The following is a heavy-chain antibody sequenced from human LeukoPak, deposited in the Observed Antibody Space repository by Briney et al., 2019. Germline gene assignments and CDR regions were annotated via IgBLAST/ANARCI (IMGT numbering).Heavy chain of an antibody. V-gene: IGHV3-73*01. Sequence: SGGSLRLSCAASGFTFSGSAMHWVRQASGKGLEWVGRIRSKANSYATAYAASVKGRFTISRDDSKNTAYLQMNSLKTEDTAVYYCTRLGCSSTSCVWGQGTLVTVSS. CDR1: GFTFSGSA. CDR2: IRSKANSYAT. D-gene: IGHD2-2*01. J-gene: IGHJ4*02. CDR3: TRLGCSSTSCV.